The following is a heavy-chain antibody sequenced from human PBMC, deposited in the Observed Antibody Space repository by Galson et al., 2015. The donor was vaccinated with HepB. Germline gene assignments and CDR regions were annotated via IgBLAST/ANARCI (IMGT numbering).Heavy chain of an antibody. CDR2: IIPILGIA. CDR3: ARADHYYDSSGYYLHFGMDV. J-gene: IGHJ6*02. CDR1: GGTFSSYT. D-gene: IGHD3-22*01. Sequence: SVKVSCKASGGTFSSYTISWVRQAPGQGLEWMGRIIPILGIANYALKFQGRVTITADKSTSTAYMELSSLRSEDTAVYYCARADHYYDSSGYYLHFGMDVWGQGTTVTVSS. V-gene: IGHV1-69*02.